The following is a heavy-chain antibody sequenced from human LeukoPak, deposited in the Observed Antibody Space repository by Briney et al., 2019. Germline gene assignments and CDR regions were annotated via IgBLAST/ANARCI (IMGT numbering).Heavy chain of an antibody. CDR3: ARGPSLVTAMVMLPNWFDP. J-gene: IGHJ5*02. Sequence: ASVRVSCKASGYTFTDYFIQWVRQAPGQGLEWMGRIIPIFGTANYAQKFQGRVTITTDESTSTAYMELSSLRSEDTAVYYCARGPSLVTAMVMLPNWFDPWGQGTLVTVSS. V-gene: IGHV1-69*05. CDR1: GYTFTDYF. CDR2: IIPIFGTA. D-gene: IGHD5-18*01.